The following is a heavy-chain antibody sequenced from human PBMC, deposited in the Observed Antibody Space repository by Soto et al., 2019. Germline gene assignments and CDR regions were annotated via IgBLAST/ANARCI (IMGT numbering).Heavy chain of an antibody. J-gene: IGHJ4*02. CDR1: GGSFSGYY. V-gene: IGHV4-34*01. CDR2: ISHSGST. D-gene: IGHD3-10*01. CDR3: TRGRRSYYFGSGSHDY. Sequence: SETLSLTCAVYGGSFSGYYWSWIRQPPGKGLEWIGDISHSGSTNYNPSLKSRVTISVDTSKNQFSLNLSSVTAADTAVYYCTRGRRSYYFGSGSHDYWGQGTLVTVSS.